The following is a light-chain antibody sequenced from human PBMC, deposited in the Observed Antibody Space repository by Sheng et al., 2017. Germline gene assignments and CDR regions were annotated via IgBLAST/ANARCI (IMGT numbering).Light chain of an antibody. Sequence: AIQLTQSPSSLSASVGDRVTITCRASQGISSALAWYQQKPGKAPKLLIYDASSLESGVPSRFSGSGSGTDFTLTISSLQPEDFATYYCQQFNSYSPLFGQGTRLEIK. CDR1: QGISSA. CDR2: DAS. CDR3: QQFNSYSPL. V-gene: IGKV1-13*02. J-gene: IGKJ5*01.